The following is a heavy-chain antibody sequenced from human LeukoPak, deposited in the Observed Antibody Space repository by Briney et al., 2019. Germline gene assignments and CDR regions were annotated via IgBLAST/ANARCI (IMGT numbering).Heavy chain of an antibody. D-gene: IGHD6-19*01. J-gene: IGHJ4*02. CDR3: TRAPPGSGWLIDY. CDR1: GFTFSSYD. CDR2: IRTAGDT. Sequence: GGSLRLSCAASGFTFSSYDMLWVRHLTGKGLEWVSAIRTAGDTYALGCLEGRFTISRENAKNSLYLQMNSLRAGDTAVYYCTRAPPGSGWLIDYWGQGTLVSVSS. V-gene: IGHV3-13*04.